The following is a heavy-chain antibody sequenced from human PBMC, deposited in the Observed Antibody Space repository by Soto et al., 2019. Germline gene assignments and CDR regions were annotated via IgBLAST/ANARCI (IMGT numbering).Heavy chain of an antibody. D-gene: IGHD6-19*01. Sequence: GGTLRLSCVVSGFTTTSAWMHWVRQTPGKGLVWVSRINSDGTTRGYADSVKGRFTISRDNARNTLYLQMNSLRAEDTAVYYCASRSSGWYFDYWGQGTLVTAPQ. CDR1: GFTTTSAW. CDR3: ASRSSGWYFDY. V-gene: IGHV3-74*01. J-gene: IGHJ4*02. CDR2: INSDGTTR.